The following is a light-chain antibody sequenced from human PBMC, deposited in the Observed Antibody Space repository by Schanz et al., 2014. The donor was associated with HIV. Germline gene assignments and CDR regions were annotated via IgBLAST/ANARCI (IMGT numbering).Light chain of an antibody. Sequence: QSALTQPASVSGSPGQSITISCTGTSSDVGGYNYVSWYQQPPGEAPKLMIYDVSNRPSGVPDRFSGSKSGSTASLTVSGLQPEDEADYYCSSFAGSNIPWVFGGGTKLTVL. CDR2: DVS. J-gene: IGLJ3*02. CDR1: SSDVGGYNY. V-gene: IGLV2-14*03. CDR3: SSFAGSNIPWV.